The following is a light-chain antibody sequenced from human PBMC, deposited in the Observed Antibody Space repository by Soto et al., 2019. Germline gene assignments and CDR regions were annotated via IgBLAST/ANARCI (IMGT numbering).Light chain of an antibody. Sequence: QSALTQPASVSGSPGQSITISCTGTSSDVGGYHSVSWYQQHPGKAPKLLIYEVSNRPSGVSNRFSGSKSGNTASLTISGLLAEDEADYYCSSYTSSSTLVVFGGGTQLTVL. V-gene: IGLV2-14*01. CDR3: SSYTSSSTLVV. CDR1: SSDVGGYHS. CDR2: EVS. J-gene: IGLJ2*01.